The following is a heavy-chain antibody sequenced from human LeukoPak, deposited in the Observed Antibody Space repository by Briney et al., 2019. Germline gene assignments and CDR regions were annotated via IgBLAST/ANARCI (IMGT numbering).Heavy chain of an antibody. CDR1: GYTFTNYD. J-gene: IGHJ5*02. D-gene: IGHD4-17*01. CDR3: ARLSSHYGDYKVDP. V-gene: IGHV1-8*01. Sequence: GASVKVSCKASGYTFTNYDINWVRQATGQGLEWMGWMNPHSGNTGYAQEFQGRVTMTRNTSISTAYMELSSLRSEDTAVYYCARLSSHYGDYKVDPWGQGTLVTVSS. CDR2: MNPHSGNT.